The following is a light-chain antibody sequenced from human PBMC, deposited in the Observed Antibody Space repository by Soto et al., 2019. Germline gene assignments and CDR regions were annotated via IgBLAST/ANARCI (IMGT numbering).Light chain of an antibody. Sequence: ESVLTLSPGTLSLSPGERATLSCRATQGVSSSYLAWYQQKPGQAPRLLIYGASSRATGIPDRFSGSVSVTDFTLTISRLEPEDFAVYYCQQYGSSPPWYTFGQGTKLEIK. CDR3: QQYGSSPPWYT. CDR1: QGVSSSY. CDR2: GAS. V-gene: IGKV3-20*01. J-gene: IGKJ2*01.